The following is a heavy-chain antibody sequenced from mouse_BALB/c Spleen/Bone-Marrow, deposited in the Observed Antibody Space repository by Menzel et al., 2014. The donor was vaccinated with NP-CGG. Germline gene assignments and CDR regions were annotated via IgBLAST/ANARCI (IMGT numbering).Heavy chain of an antibody. J-gene: IGHJ2*01. Sequence: EVQVVESGPELVKPGASVKLSCTASGFNIKDTYMHWVKQRPEQGLEWIGRIDPANGNTKYDPKFQGKATITADTSSNTAYLQLSSLTSEDTAVYYCARYRLGTYFDYWGQGTTLTVSS. D-gene: IGHD2-14*01. CDR2: IDPANGNT. V-gene: IGHV14-3*02. CDR1: GFNIKDTY. CDR3: ARYRLGTYFDY.